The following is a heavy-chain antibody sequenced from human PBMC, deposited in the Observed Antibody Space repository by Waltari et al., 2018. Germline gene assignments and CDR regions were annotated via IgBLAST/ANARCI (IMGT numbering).Heavy chain of an antibody. CDR1: GFTFGDYA. J-gene: IGHJ4*02. V-gene: IGHV3-49*04. CDR3: TRSGSVTPFDY. D-gene: IGHD4-17*01. Sequence: EVQLVESGGGLVQPGRSLRLSCTASGFTFGDYAMSWVRQAPGKGLEWVGFIRSKAYGGTTEYAASVKGRFTISRDDSKSIAYLQMNSLKTEDTAVYYCTRSGSVTPFDYWGQGTLVTVSS. CDR2: IRSKAYGGTT.